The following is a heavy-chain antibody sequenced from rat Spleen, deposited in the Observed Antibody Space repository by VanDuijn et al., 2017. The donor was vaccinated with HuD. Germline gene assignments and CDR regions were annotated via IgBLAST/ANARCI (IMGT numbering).Heavy chain of an antibody. V-gene: IGHV5-29*01. Sequence: EVQLVESGGGLVQPGRSLKLSCAASGFTFINYGMAWVRQAPTRGLEWVAAISYDGSTTYYPDSVKGRFTISRDTAQNTLYLQMNSPTSEDTATYYCARYGSYDNWFAYWGQGTRVTVSS. D-gene: IGHD1-12*02. CDR2: ISYDGSTT. CDR1: GFTFINYG. CDR3: ARYGSYDNWFAY. J-gene: IGHJ3*01.